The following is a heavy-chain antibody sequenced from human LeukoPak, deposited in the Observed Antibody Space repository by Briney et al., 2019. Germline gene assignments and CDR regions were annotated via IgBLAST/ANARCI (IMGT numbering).Heavy chain of an antibody. V-gene: IGHV4-4*07. D-gene: IGHD3-10*01. CDR2: FYTSVDT. CDR3: ARSFYFGSGSYLDV. Sequence: SETLSLTCTVSGGSISSYYWSWIRQPAGKGLEWIGRFYTSVDTNYNPSLKSRVAMSVDTSKNHFSLRLSSVTAADTAVYYCARSFYFGSGSYLDVWGKGTTVTISS. CDR1: GGSISSYY. J-gene: IGHJ6*03.